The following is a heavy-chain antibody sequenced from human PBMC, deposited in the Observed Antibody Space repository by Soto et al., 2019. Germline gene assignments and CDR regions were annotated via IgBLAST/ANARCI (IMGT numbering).Heavy chain of an antibody. Sequence: ASVNVSCKASGYTFTGYYMQGVGQAAARGREGVGWINPNSCGTNYAQKLQGWITMTRDTSISTAYMELSRLRSDDTAVYYCARDNYGDYDRNYYYGMDVWGQGTTVTVSS. D-gene: IGHD4-17*01. J-gene: IGHJ6*02. CDR3: ARDNYGDYDRNYYYGMDV. CDR1: GYTFTGYY. CDR2: INPNSCGT. V-gene: IGHV1-2*04.